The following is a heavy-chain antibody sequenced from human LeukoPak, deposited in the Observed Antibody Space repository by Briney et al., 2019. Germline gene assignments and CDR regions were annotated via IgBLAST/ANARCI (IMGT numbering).Heavy chain of an antibody. CDR3: EGWERPFDY. CDR2: ISYDGSNK. V-gene: IGHV3-30*14. J-gene: IGHJ4*02. Sequence: GGSLRLSCAASGFTFSSYAMHWVRQAPGKGLEWVAVISYDGSNKYYADSVKGRFTISKDSSRNTLYLQMNSLRAEDTAVYYCEGWERPFDYWGQGTLVTVSS. D-gene: IGHD1-26*01. CDR1: GFTFSSYA.